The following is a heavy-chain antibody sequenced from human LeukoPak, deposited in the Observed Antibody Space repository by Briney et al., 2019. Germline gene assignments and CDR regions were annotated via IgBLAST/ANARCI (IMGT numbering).Heavy chain of an antibody. CDR2: IKQDGSEK. CDR1: GFTFSSYW. V-gene: IGHV3-7*03. J-gene: IGHJ6*02. D-gene: IGHD3-22*01. Sequence: GGSLRLSCAASGFTFSSYWMSWVRQAPGKGLEWVANIKQDGSEKYYVDSVKGRFTISRDNAKNSLNLQMNSLRAEDTALYYCAKDLDSSGYLGYYYGMDVWGQGTTVTVSS. CDR3: AKDLDSSGYLGYYYGMDV.